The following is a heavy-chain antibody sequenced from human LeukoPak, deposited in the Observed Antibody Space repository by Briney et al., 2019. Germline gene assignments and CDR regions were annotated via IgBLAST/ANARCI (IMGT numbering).Heavy chain of an antibody. D-gene: IGHD6-13*01. CDR3: SIASAGIAFFGY. CDR2: ISAYNGNT. Sequence: ASVKVSCKASGYTFTSYGISWVRQAPGQGLEWMGWISAYNGNTNYAQKLQGRVTMTTDTSTSTVYMELSALRSEDTAIYYCSIASAGIAFFGYWGQGTLVTVSS. CDR1: GYTFTSYG. J-gene: IGHJ4*02. V-gene: IGHV1-18*01.